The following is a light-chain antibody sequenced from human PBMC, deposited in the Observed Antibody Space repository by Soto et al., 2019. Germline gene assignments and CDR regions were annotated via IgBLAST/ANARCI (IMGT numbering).Light chain of an antibody. Sequence: EIVLTQSPATLSVSAGGTVTLSCRASQSIRTNVAWYQQIPGQAPRLLVYGASNRATGIPARFSGGGSGTDFTLTISNLEPEDFAVYYCQQRSDWPWTFGQGTRWIS. CDR3: QQRSDWPWT. V-gene: IGKV3-11*01. CDR1: QSIRTN. CDR2: GAS. J-gene: IGKJ1*01.